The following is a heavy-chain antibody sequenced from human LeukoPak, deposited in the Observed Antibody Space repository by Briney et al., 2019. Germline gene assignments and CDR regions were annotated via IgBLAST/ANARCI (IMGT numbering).Heavy chain of an antibody. D-gene: IGHD3-22*01. J-gene: IGHJ5*02. Sequence: ASVKVSCKASGYAFTRHYMHWVRQATGQGLEWMGWMNPNSGNTGYAQKFQGRVTMTRNTSISTAYMELSSLRSEDTAVYYCASAAFRGSSGYYKDNWFDPWGQGTLVTVSS. CDR1: GYAFTRHY. CDR2: MNPNSGNT. V-gene: IGHV1-8*01. CDR3: ASAAFRGSSGYYKDNWFDP.